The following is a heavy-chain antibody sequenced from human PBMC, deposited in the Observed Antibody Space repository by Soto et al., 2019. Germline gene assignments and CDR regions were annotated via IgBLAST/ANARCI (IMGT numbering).Heavy chain of an antibody. V-gene: IGHV1-8*01. CDR2: MNPNSGNT. CDR1: GYMFTSYD. Sequence: QVQLVQSGAEVKKPGASVTVSCTASGYMFTSYDIGWVRQATGQGLEWMGWMNPNSGNTGYAQNFQGRVTMTSHTAMGTAEMEASSLRSDDTAVYYCARIPSYDTSGPLDYYYGMDVWGQGTTVTVSS. D-gene: IGHD3-22*01. J-gene: IGHJ6*02. CDR3: ARIPSYDTSGPLDYYYGMDV.